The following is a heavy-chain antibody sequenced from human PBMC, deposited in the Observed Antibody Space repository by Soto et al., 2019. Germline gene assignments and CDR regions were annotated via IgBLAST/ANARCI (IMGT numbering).Heavy chain of an antibody. V-gene: IGHV1-18*01. J-gene: IGHJ4*02. Sequence: QVQLVQSGAEVKKPGASVKVSCKASGYTVTNYGLTCVRQAPGQGPEWVGWISAYNGHTHYAQKLQGRVAMTTDTSTSTAYMELRSLSSDDTAVYYCARPQNDILTDSYTTYFDSWGQGTPVTVSS. CDR1: GYTVTNYG. D-gene: IGHD3-9*01. CDR2: ISAYNGHT. CDR3: ARPQNDILTDSYTTYFDS.